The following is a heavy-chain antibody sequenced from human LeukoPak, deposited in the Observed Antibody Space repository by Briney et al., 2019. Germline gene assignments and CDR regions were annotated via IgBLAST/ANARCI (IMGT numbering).Heavy chain of an antibody. CDR1: GFTFSSYA. J-gene: IGHJ4*02. D-gene: IGHD3-22*01. CDR2: ISGSGGST. V-gene: IGHV3-23*01. Sequence: PGGSLRLSCAASGFTFSSYAMSWVRQAPGKGLEWVSAISGSGGSTYYADSVKGRFTISRDNSKNTLYLQMNSLRAEDTAVYYCAKGGDYHDSSGLDYWGQGTLVTVSS. CDR3: AKGGDYHDSSGLDY.